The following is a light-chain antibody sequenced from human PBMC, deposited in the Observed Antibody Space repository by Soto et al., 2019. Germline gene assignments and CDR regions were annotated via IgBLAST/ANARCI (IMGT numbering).Light chain of an antibody. CDR1: QSVSIK. CDR3: QHHGSSSWT. V-gene: IGKV3-15*01. J-gene: IGKJ1*01. CDR2: DTS. Sequence: EIVMTQSPSTLSVAPGERARLSCRASQSVSIKLAWYQQRPGQAPRLLIYDTSTRATGIPARFSGSASGTHFTLTISRLEPEDFAVYYCQHHGSSSWTFGQGTQVDIK.